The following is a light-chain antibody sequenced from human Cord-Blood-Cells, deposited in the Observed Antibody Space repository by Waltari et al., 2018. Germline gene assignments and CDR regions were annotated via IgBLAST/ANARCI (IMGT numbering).Light chain of an antibody. J-gene: IGLJ1*01. CDR2: DVS. V-gene: IGLV2-14*01. Sequence: QSALTQPASVSGSPGQSITISCTGTSSDVGGYNYVSWYQQHPVKAPKLFIFDVSKRASGVSHRFSGPKSCHPAFLDISWLQAEGRADYFFSPYTRRSPLVFRTGTKVT. CDR1: SSDVGGYNY. CDR3: SPYTRRSPLV.